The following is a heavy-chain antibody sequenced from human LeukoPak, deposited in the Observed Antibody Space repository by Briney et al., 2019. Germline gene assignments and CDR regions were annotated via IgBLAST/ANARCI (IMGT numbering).Heavy chain of an antibody. J-gene: IGHJ5*02. CDR2: IYYSGST. CDR1: GGSISSSSYY. CDR3: ARVVYYGTGSYEGDWFDP. D-gene: IGHD3-10*01. V-gene: IGHV4-39*01. Sequence: PSETLSLICTVSGGSISSSSYYWGWIRQPPGKGLEWIGSIYYSGSTYYNPSLKSRVTISVDTSKNQFSLKLSSVTAADTAVYYCARVVYYGTGSYEGDWFDPWGQGTLVTVSS.